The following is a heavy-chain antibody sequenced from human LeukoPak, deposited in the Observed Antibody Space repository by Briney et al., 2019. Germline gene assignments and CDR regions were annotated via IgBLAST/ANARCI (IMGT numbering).Heavy chain of an antibody. V-gene: IGHV3-48*01. CDR3: ARDFRGLSWYFDY. CDR2: ISSSSTTI. J-gene: IGHJ4*02. CDR1: GFTFKNYN. Sequence: PGGSLRLSCAAAGFTFKNYNMNWVRQAPGKGLEWVSYISSSSTTIYYADSVKGRFTISRDNVKNSLYLQMNSLRAEDTAVYYCARDFRGLSWYFDYWGQGSLVIVSS. D-gene: IGHD3-10*01.